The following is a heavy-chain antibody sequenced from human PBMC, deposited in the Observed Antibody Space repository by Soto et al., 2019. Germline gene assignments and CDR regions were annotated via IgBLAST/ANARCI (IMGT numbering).Heavy chain of an antibody. V-gene: IGHV3-53*01. CDR1: GFTVSNNY. J-gene: IGHJ4*02. Sequence: EVQLVESGGGLIQPGGSLRLSCAASGFTVSNNYMTWVRQAPGKGLEWVSVIYAGGSKYYADSVKGRFTISRDNSKNTLYLQMNSLRAEDTAMYCCATPYSSGSYSYWGQGTLVTVSS. CDR3: ATPYSSGSYSY. D-gene: IGHD6-19*01. CDR2: IYAGGSK.